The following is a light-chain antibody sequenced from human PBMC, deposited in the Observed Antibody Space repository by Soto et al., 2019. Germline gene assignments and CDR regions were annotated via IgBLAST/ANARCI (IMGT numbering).Light chain of an antibody. CDR3: QQSYT. Sequence: DIQMTQSPSSLSASVGDRVTITCRASQSISSYLNWYQQKPGKAPKLLIYAASTLQSGVPSRFSGSGSGTDFTLTISSLQPEDFATYDCQQSYTVGGGTKVEIK. V-gene: IGKV1-39*01. CDR2: AAS. J-gene: IGKJ4*01. CDR1: QSISSY.